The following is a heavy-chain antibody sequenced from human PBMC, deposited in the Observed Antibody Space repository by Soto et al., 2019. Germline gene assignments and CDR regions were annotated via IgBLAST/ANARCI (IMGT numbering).Heavy chain of an antibody. D-gene: IGHD3-10*01. CDR1: GGSISSSSYY. Sequence: PSEILSLTCTVSGGSISSSSYYWGWIRQPPGKGLEWIGSIYYSGSTYYNPSLKSRVTISVDTSKNQFSLKLSSVTAADTAVYYCARVVVRGLTAPYGMDVWGQGTTVTVSS. J-gene: IGHJ6*02. V-gene: IGHV4-39*01. CDR2: IYYSGST. CDR3: ARVVVRGLTAPYGMDV.